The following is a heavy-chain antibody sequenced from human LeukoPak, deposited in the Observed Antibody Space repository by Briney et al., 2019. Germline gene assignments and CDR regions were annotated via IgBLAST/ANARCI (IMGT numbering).Heavy chain of an antibody. J-gene: IGHJ4*02. Sequence: GGSLRLSCAASGFTFSSYGMHWVRQAPGKGLEWVAFIRYDGSNKYYAGSVKGRFTISRDNSKNTLYLQMNSLRAEDTAVYYCAKARGSFDYWGQGTLVTVSS. CDR3: AKARGSFDY. D-gene: IGHD5-12*01. CDR1: GFTFSSYG. CDR2: IRYDGSNK. V-gene: IGHV3-30*02.